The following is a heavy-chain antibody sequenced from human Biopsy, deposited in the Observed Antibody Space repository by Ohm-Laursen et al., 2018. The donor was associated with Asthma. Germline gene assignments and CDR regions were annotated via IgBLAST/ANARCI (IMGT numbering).Heavy chain of an antibody. CDR2: IDPNSGGT. CDR1: GYPFTDYC. D-gene: IGHD3-16*01. V-gene: IGHV1-2*06. J-gene: IGHJ2*01. CDR3: ARIKIRIGAGTDRYFDL. Sequence: ASEKVSRKASGYPFTDYCVHWVRLAPGQGLEWMGRIDPNSGGTNYAQKFVGRVTMTRDTSVNTAFMVLSRLRSEETAVYYRARIKIRIGAGTDRYFDLWGRGTLVTVSS.